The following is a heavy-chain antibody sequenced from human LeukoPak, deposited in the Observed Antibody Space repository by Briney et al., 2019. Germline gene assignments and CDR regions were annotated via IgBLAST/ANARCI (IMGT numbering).Heavy chain of an antibody. D-gene: IGHD3-22*01. V-gene: IGHV3-74*01. CDR3: IRSVYDGSGYYRVLEY. Sequence: GGSLRLSCIASGFTFSDYWMHWVRQAPGKGPVWVSRINSDGSSTNYADSVKGRLTISRDNAKNTLYLHMNSLRAEDTAVYYCIRSVYDGSGYYRVLEYWGQGTLVTVSS. J-gene: IGHJ4*02. CDR2: INSDGSST. CDR1: GFTFSDYW.